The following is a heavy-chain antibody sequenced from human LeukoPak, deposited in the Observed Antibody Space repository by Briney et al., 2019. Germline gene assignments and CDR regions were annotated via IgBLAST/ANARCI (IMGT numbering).Heavy chain of an antibody. V-gene: IGHV1-8*01. CDR3: ASSSSVPAAISSIYYYGMDV. CDR2: MNPNSGNT. J-gene: IGHJ6*02. Sequence: ASVNVSCKASGYTFTSYDINWVRQATGQGLEWMGWMNPNSGNTGYAQKFQGRVTMTRNTSISTAYMDLSSLRSEDTAVYYCASSSSVPAAISSIYYYGMDVWGQGTTVTVSS. D-gene: IGHD2-2*02. CDR1: GYTFTSYD.